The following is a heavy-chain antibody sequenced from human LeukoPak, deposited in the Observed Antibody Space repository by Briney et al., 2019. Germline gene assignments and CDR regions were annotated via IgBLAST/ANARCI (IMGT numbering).Heavy chain of an antibody. CDR1: GGSISSISSNNYH. V-gene: IGHV4-39*01. D-gene: IGHD5-24*01. J-gene: IGHJ4*02. CDR2: IYYSGST. CDR3: ARHSIGDDYNRFDY. Sequence: SETLSLTCIVSGGSISSISSNNYHWGWIRQPPGKGLEWIGSIYYSGSTYYNPSLKSRVTISVDTSKNQFSLKVSSVTAADTAVYYCARHSIGDDYNRFDYWGQGTLVTVSS.